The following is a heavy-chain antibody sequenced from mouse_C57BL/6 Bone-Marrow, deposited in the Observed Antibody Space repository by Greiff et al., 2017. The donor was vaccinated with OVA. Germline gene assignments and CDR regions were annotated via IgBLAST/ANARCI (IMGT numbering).Heavy chain of an antibody. Sequence: EVKLMESEGGLVQPGSSMKLSCTASGFTFSDYYMAWVRQVPEKGLEWVANINYDGSSTYYLDSLKSRFIISRDNAKNILYLQMSSLKSEDTATYYCARDSLLTTVVATDWYFDVWGTGTTVTVSS. CDR3: ARDSLLTTVVATDWYFDV. V-gene: IGHV5-16*01. D-gene: IGHD1-1*01. J-gene: IGHJ1*03. CDR2: INYDGSST. CDR1: GFTFSDYY.